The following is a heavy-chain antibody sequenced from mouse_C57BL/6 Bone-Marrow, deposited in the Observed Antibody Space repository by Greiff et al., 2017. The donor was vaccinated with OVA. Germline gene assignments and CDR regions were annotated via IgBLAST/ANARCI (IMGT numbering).Heavy chain of an antibody. CDR2: IDPEDGET. CDR3: ARGPPGSSHYWYFDV. J-gene: IGHJ1*03. CDR1: GFNIKDYY. V-gene: IGHV14-2*01. D-gene: IGHD1-1*01. Sequence: VQLKQSGAELVKPGASVKLSCTASGFNIKDYYMHWVKQRTEQGLEWIGRIDPEDGETKYAPKFQGKATITADTSSNTAYLQLSSLTSEDTAVYYCARGPPGSSHYWYFDVWGTGTTVTVSS.